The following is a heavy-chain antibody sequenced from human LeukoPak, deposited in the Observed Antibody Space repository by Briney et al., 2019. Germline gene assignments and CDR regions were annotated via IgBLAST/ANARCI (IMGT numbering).Heavy chain of an antibody. CDR3: ARGYYGDYGGFDY. Sequence: GGSLRLSCAASGFTFDDYGMSWVRHAPGKGLEWGSGINWNGGSTGYADSVRGRFTISRDNAKNSLYLQMNSLRAEDTALYYCARGYYGDYGGFDYWGQGTLVTVSS. D-gene: IGHD4-17*01. J-gene: IGHJ4*02. CDR2: INWNGGST. V-gene: IGHV3-20*04. CDR1: GFTFDDYG.